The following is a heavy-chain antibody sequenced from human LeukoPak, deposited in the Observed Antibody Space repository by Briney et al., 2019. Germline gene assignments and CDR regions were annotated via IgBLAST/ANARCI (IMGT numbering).Heavy chain of an antibody. CDR2: ISTSGSTI. J-gene: IGHJ4*02. CDR3: ARDGKGLTNYFDY. V-gene: IGHV3-11*01. CDR1: GFTFSDFH. Sequence: GGSLRLSCAASGFTFSDFHMSWIRQAPGKGLEWVSYISTSGSTIHYADSVKGRFTISRDNAKNSLHLQMNSLRAEDTAVYYCARDGKGLTNYFDYWGQGTLVTVSS. D-gene: IGHD1-1*01.